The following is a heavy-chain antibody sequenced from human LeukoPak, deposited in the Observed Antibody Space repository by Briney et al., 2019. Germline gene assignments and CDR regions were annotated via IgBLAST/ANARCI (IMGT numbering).Heavy chain of an antibody. CDR1: GFTFSSYS. CDR2: ISSSSSTI. J-gene: IGHJ4*02. D-gene: IGHD6-19*01. V-gene: IGHV3-48*04. CDR3: ARGAYSSGWAYFDH. Sequence: PGRSLRLSCAASGFTFSSYSMNWVRQAPGKGLEWVSYISSSSSTIYYADSVKGRFTISRDNAKNSLYLQMNSLRAEDTAVYYCARGAYSSGWAYFDHWGQGTLVTVSS.